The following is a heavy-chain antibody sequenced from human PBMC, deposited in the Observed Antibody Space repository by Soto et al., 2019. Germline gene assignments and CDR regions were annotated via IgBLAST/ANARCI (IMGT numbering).Heavy chain of an antibody. V-gene: IGHV4-61*01. CDR2: IYYSGST. CDR3: AGEVGDIVTPGYYYGMDV. D-gene: IGHD3-9*01. Sequence: QVQLQESGPGLVKPSETLSLTCTVSGGSVSSGSYYWSWIRQPPGKGLEWIGYIYYSGSTNYNPSLKSRAPIPVATSKSQVSLQRSSVTAADTAVYYGAGEVGDIVTPGYYYGMDVWGQGTTVTVSS. J-gene: IGHJ6*02. CDR1: GGSVSSGSYY.